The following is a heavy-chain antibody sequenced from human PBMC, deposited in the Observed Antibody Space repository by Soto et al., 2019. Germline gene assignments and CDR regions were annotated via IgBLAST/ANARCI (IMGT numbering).Heavy chain of an antibody. CDR3: ARDGWQMVRGVSISGGRDV. Sequence: PSETLSLTCTVSGGSISSGDYYWSWIRQPPGKGLEWIGYISYSGSAYYNPSLKRRFTISIDTSKKQFSLNLRSVTAADTAVYYCARDGWQMVRGVSISGGRDVWGQGTTVTVSS. CDR1: GGSISSGDYY. CDR2: ISYSGSA. J-gene: IGHJ6*02. V-gene: IGHV4-30-4*01. D-gene: IGHD3-10*01.